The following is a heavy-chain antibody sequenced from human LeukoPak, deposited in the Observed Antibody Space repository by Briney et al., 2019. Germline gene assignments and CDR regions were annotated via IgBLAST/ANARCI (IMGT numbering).Heavy chain of an antibody. J-gene: IGHJ4*02. CDR3: AKVFEVRGARRPKDY. CDR1: GFTFSDYG. CDR2: ISYDGGNK. D-gene: IGHD3-10*01. Sequence: TGGSLRLSCAASGFTFSDYGMHWVRQAPGKGLEWVALISYDGGNKFYADSVRDRFTISRDNSKNTLFPQMNSLRIEDTAVYYCAKVFEVRGARRPKDYWGQGTLVIVSS. V-gene: IGHV3-30*18.